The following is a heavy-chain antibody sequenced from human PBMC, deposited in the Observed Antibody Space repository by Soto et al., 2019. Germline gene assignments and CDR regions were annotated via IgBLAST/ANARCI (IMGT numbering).Heavy chain of an antibody. V-gene: IGHV4-39*01. D-gene: IGHD2-21*02. CDR1: GDSISSRWYY. CDR2: IYYSGST. CDR3: ARQRTSVVTQAYFDV. J-gene: IGHJ4*02. Sequence: PSETLSLPGTVSGDSISSRWYYWGWIRQSPGKGLEWIGSIYYSGSTYNNPSLRSRVSMSIDTSKDQFSLKLKYVTAADTALYFCARQRTSVVTQAYFDVSGPRSLVALCS.